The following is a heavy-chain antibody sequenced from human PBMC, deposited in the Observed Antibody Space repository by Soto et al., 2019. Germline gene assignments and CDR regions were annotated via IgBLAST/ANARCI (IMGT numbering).Heavy chain of an antibody. J-gene: IGHJ4*02. CDR3: VRAGSGYSFDY. V-gene: IGHV4-59*01. Sequence: PPETLSLTCAVSGGSISSYYWSWIRQPPGKGLELIGYVFYSGSTSYSPSLKSRVTISLDTSKNRFSLKLNSVTAADTAVYYCVRAGSGYSFDYWGQGTLVTVSS. D-gene: IGHD3-9*01. CDR1: GGSISSYY. CDR2: VFYSGST.